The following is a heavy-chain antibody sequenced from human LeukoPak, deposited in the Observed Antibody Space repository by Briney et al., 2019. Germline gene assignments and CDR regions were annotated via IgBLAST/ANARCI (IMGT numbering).Heavy chain of an antibody. Sequence: GGSLRLSCAASGFTFSSYGMHWVRQAPGKGLEWVAFIRYDGSNKYYADSVKGRFTISRDNSKNTLYLQTNSLRAEDTAVYYCARDPLYCSGGSCYSQRAFDIWGQGTMVTVSS. V-gene: IGHV3-30*02. D-gene: IGHD2-15*01. CDR3: ARDPLYCSGGSCYSQRAFDI. J-gene: IGHJ3*02. CDR2: IRYDGSNK. CDR1: GFTFSSYG.